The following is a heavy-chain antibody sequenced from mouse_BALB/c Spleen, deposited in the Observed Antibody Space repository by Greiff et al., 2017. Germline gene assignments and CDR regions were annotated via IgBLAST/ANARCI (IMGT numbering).Heavy chain of an antibody. CDR2: ISYSGST. CDR1: GDSITSGY. J-gene: IGHJ4*01. V-gene: IGHV3-8*02. D-gene: IGHD2-4*01. Sequence: EVKVEESGPSLVKPSQTLSLTCSVTGDSITSGYWNWIRKFPGNKLEYMGYISYSGSTYYNPSLKSRISITRDTSKNQYYLQLNSVTTEDTATYYCARDDYDGLYYYAMDYWGQGTSVTVSS. CDR3: ARDDYDGLYYYAMDY.